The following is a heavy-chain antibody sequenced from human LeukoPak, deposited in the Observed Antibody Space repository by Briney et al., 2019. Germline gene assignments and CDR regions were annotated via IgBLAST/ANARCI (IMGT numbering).Heavy chain of an antibody. V-gene: IGHV3-21*01. J-gene: IGHJ4*02. D-gene: IGHD4-17*01. Sequence: PGGSLRLSCAASGFTFSSYGMHWVRQAPGKGLEWVSSISSSSSYIYYADSVKGRFTISRDNAKNSLYLQMNSLRAEDTAVYYCASQYGDEFDYWGQGTLVTVSS. CDR1: GFTFSSYG. CDR3: ASQYGDEFDY. CDR2: ISSSSSYI.